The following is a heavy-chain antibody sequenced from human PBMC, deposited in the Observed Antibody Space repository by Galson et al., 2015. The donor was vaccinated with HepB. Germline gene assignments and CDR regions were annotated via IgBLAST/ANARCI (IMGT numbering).Heavy chain of an antibody. Sequence: QSGAEVKKPGASVKVSCKASGYTFTSYGISWVRQAPGQGLEWMGWISAYNGNTNYAQKLQGRVTMTTDTSTSTAYMELRSLRSDDTAVYYCARVVGLDYDFWSGYLLAHEGPNHFDYWGQGTLVTVSS. CDR3: ARVVGLDYDFWSGYLLAHEGPNHFDY. CDR1: GYTFTSYG. V-gene: IGHV1-18*04. J-gene: IGHJ4*02. CDR2: ISAYNGNT. D-gene: IGHD3-3*01.